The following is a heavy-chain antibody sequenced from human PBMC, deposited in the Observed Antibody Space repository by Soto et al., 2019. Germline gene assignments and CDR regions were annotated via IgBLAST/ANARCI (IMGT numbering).Heavy chain of an antibody. D-gene: IGHD4-17*01. CDR1: GFTFNNYE. J-gene: IGHJ4*02. CDR2: TNSYGTSI. Sequence: EVQLVESGGGVVQPGGSLRLSCEASGFTFNNYEMNWVRQAPGKGLEWVSYTNSYGTSIYYADSVKGRFTISRDNARSSLYLQMNSLRDEDTAVYYCVRENYGDAFDLWGQGTLVTVSS. V-gene: IGHV3-48*03. CDR3: VRENYGDAFDL.